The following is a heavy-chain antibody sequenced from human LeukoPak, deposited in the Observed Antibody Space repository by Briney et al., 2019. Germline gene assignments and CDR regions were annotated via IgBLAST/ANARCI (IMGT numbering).Heavy chain of an antibody. D-gene: IGHD3-22*01. CDR1: GFTVSSNY. CDR3: ARSGAYYYDSSGYYAVGY. Sequence: GGSLRLSCAASGFTVSSNYMSWVRQAPGKGLEWVSVIYSGGSTYHADSVKGRFTIPRDNSKNTLYLQMNSLRAEDTAVYYCARSGAYYYDSSGYYAVGYWGQGTLVTVSS. V-gene: IGHV3-53*01. J-gene: IGHJ4*02. CDR2: IYSGGST.